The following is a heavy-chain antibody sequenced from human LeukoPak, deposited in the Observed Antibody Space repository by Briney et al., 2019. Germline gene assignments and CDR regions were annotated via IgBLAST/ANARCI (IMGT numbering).Heavy chain of an antibody. CDR3: ARDQEGFDY. CDR1: GGTFSSYA. V-gene: IGHV1-69*10. J-gene: IGHJ4*02. Sequence: ASVKVSCKASGGTFSSYAIRWVRQAPGQGLEWMGGIIPILGTAKHAQKFQGRVTVTRDTSTSTVHMELSGLRSEDTAVYYCARDQEGFDYWGQGTLVTVSS. CDR2: IIPILGTA.